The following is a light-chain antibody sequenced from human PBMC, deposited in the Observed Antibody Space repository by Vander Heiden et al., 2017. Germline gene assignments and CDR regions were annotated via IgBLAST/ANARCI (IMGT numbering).Light chain of an antibody. Sequence: ENVLTQSPGTLSLSPGERATLSCRASQSVSSSLLAWYQHKPGQAPRLLIYSASSRATGIPDRFSGSGSGTDFSLTITRLEPEDSAMYYCQQYGNSPFTFGQGTRLELK. CDR3: QQYGNSPFT. CDR2: SAS. CDR1: QSVSSSL. V-gene: IGKV3-20*01. J-gene: IGKJ2*01.